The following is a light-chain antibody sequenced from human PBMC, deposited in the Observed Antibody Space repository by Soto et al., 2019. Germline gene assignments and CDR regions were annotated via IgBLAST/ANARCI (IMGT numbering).Light chain of an antibody. CDR3: SSYTSSSTVI. J-gene: IGLJ2*01. CDR1: SSDVGGYNY. Sequence: QYALTQPASGSGSPGQSITISCTGTSSDVGGYNYISWYQQHPGKAPKFIIYDVRNRPSGVSNRFSGSRSGNTASLTISGLQAEDEADYYCSSYTSSSTVIFGGGTKVTVL. CDR2: DVR. V-gene: IGLV2-14*01.